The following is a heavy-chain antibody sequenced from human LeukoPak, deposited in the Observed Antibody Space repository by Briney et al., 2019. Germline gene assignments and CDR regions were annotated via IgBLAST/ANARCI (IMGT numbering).Heavy chain of an antibody. D-gene: IGHD3-9*01. CDR1: GGSISSGDYY. CDR3: ARDILTGRDAFDI. CDR2: IYYSGST. V-gene: IGHV4-30-4*01. Sequence: PSQTLSLTCTVSGGSISSGDYYWSWIRQPPGKGLEWIGYIYYSGSTYYNPSLKSRVTISVDTSKNQFSLKLSSVTAADTAVYYCARDILTGRDAFDIWGQGTMVTVSS. J-gene: IGHJ3*02.